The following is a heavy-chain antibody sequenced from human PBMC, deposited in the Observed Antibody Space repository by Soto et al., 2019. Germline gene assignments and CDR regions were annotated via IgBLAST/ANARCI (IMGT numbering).Heavy chain of an antibody. J-gene: IGHJ4*02. CDR3: ARDSSASATSYSFDY. V-gene: IGHV1-46*01. CDR1: GYQFINHY. Sequence: XSVKVSCKASGYQFINHYIHWVRQSPGVGLEWMGMINPNGGGTDYAQKFQGRVTMTTDTYASTVHMELSSLRSEDTAVYFCARDSSASATSYSFDYWGQRTLVTVSS. CDR2: INPNGGGT. D-gene: IGHD3-10*01.